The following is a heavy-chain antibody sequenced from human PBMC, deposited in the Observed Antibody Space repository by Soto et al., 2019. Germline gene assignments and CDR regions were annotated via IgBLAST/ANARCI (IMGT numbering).Heavy chain of an antibody. V-gene: IGHV1-18*01. CDR2: VSTYNGNT. D-gene: IGHD3-10*01. CDR3: TRGAGEGSGSYD. Sequence: QVQLVQSGAEVKKPGASVKVSCKASGYIFTSFGITWVRQAPGQGLEWMGWVSTYNGNTKYAQKLQGRVTMSTDTSTSTADMELGSLRSDDTAVYYCTRGAGEGSGSYDWGQGTLVTVSS. J-gene: IGHJ4*02. CDR1: GYIFTSFG.